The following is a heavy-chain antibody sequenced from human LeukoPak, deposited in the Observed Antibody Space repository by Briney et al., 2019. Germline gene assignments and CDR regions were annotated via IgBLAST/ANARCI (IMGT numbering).Heavy chain of an antibody. J-gene: IGHJ4*02. Sequence: KASETLSLTCTVSGGSMRSYYWSWIRQPPGKGLEWIGYIYYSGSTNYNPSLKSRVTISVDTSKNQFSLKLSSVTAADTAVYYCARAPLRFGELLPFDYWGQGTLVTVSS. CDR3: ARAPLRFGELLPFDY. CDR1: GGSMRSYY. V-gene: IGHV4-59*01. D-gene: IGHD3-10*01. CDR2: IYYSGST.